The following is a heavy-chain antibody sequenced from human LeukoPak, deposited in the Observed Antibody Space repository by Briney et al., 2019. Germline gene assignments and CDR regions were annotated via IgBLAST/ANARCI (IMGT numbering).Heavy chain of an antibody. CDR3: ARWLHLYGMDV. D-gene: IGHD5-24*01. J-gene: IGHJ6*02. V-gene: IGHV4-59*08. CDR1: GGSISSYY. Sequence: SETLSLTCTVSGGSISSYYWGWIRRPPGKGLEWIGYIYYSGSTNYNPSLKSRVTISVDTSKNQFSLKLSSVTAADTAVYYCARWLHLYGMDVWGQGTTVTVSS. CDR2: IYYSGST.